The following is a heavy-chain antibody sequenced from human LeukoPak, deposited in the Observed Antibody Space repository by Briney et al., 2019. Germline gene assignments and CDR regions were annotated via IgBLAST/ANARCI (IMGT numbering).Heavy chain of an antibody. CDR2: INHSGST. Sequence: SETLSLTCAVYGGSFSGYYWSWIRQPPGKGLEWIGEINHSGSTNYNPSLKSRLTISVDTSKNQFSLKLSSVTAADTAVYYCARDLVVRGVTKIDYWGQGTLVTVSS. J-gene: IGHJ4*02. D-gene: IGHD3-10*01. CDR1: GGSFSGYY. CDR3: ARDLVVRGVTKIDY. V-gene: IGHV4-34*01.